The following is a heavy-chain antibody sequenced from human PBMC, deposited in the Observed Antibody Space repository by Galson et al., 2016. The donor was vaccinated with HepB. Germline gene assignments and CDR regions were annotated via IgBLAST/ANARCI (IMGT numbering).Heavy chain of an antibody. V-gene: IGHV4-61*01. J-gene: IGHJ6*03. CDR2: IHHTGNT. D-gene: IGHD3-10*01. CDR3: ARLVTLVQGSRGAEFYYYYMDV. Sequence: SETLSLTCTVSGGSVNIRYYYWTWIRQPPGRGLEWVGYIHHTGNTNYNPSLKSRVTISLDTSKNQFSLILTSLTAADTAMYYCARLVTLVQGSRGAEFYYYYMDVWGKGTPVTVSS. CDR1: GGSVNIRYYY.